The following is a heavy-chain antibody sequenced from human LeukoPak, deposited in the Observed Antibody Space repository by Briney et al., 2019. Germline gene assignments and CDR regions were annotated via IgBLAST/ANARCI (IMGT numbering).Heavy chain of an antibody. J-gene: IGHJ4*02. D-gene: IGHD6-13*01. V-gene: IGHV3-7*01. CDR1: GLTFSNYW. CDR2: IKQDGSEK. Sequence: TGGSLRLSCAASGLTFSNYWMSWVRQAPGKGLEWVANIKQDGSEKYYVDSVKGRFTISRDNAKNSLYLQMNSLRAEDTAVYYCARAGATKGYSSFYWGQGTLVTVSS. CDR3: ARAGATKGYSSFY.